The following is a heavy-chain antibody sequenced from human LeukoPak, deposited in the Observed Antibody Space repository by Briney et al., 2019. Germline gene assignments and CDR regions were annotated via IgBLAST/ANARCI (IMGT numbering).Heavy chain of an antibody. CDR2: IYYSGST. CDR3: ARAGGSSWYPRHYFDY. J-gene: IGHJ4*02. V-gene: IGHV4-39*01. Sequence: SETLSLTCTVSGGSISSSSYYWDWIRQPPGKGLEWIGSIYYSGSTYYNPSLKSRVTISVDTSKNQFSLKLSSVTAADTAVYYCARAGGSSWYPRHYFDYWGQGALVTVSS. CDR1: GGSISSSSYY. D-gene: IGHD6-13*01.